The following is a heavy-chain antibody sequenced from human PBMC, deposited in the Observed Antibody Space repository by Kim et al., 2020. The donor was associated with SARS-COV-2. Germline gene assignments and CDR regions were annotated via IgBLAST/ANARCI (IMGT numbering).Heavy chain of an antibody. Sequence: SETLSLTCAVYGGSFSGYYWSWIRQPPGKGLEWIGEINHSGSTNYNPSLKSRVTISVDTSKNQFSLKLSSVTAADTAVYYCARGRGSSSWYPIRYFDLWGRGTLVTVSS. CDR1: GGSFSGYY. D-gene: IGHD6-13*01. CDR3: ARGRGSSSWYPIRYFDL. V-gene: IGHV4-34*01. CDR2: INHSGST. J-gene: IGHJ2*01.